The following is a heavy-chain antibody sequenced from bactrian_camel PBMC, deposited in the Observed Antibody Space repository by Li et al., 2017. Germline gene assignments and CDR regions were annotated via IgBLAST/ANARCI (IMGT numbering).Heavy chain of an antibody. J-gene: IGHJ6*01. CDR2: MSTIGSP. CDR3: TRDRGLAVPAGSFDY. CDR1: GITYKGPC. Sequence: VQLVESGGGSVQAEGSLRLSCVASGITYKGPCMAWFRQAPGKEREGVASMSTIGSPIYGDSVKGRFTISRDNAKNTMNLELNSLKTEDTAMYYCTRDRGLAVPAGSFDYWAQGTQVTVS. V-gene: IGHV3S55*01. D-gene: IGHD6*01.